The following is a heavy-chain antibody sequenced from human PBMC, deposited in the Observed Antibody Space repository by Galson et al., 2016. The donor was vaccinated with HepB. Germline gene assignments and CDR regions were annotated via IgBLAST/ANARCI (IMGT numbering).Heavy chain of an antibody. V-gene: IGHV3-23*01. Sequence: SLRLSCAASGFPFISYALNWVRQALGKGLEWVSSISDNGDTIYYAGPVRGRFALPRDNSKHTLYLQMSSRRAEDTAVYFCAKVSDPYDFLTGYYREVCFDYWGQGTLVTVSS. CDR3: AKVSDPYDFLTGYYREVCFDY. D-gene: IGHD3-9*01. J-gene: IGHJ4*02. CDR1: GFPFISYA. CDR2: ISDNGDTI.